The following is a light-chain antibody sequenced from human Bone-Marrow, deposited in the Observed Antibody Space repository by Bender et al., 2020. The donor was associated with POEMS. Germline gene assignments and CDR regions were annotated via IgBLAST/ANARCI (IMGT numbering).Light chain of an antibody. CDR1: SSDIGAYNY. J-gene: IGLJ1*01. CDR2: EVS. CDR3: GSYTSANIGV. V-gene: IGLV2-14*01. Sequence: QSALTQPASVSGSPGQSITISCTGTSSDIGAYNYVTWYQVHPGEAPRVIISEVSNRPSGISNRFSGSKSGNTASLTIAGLQAEDEADYFCGSYTSANIGVFGTGTRVTVL.